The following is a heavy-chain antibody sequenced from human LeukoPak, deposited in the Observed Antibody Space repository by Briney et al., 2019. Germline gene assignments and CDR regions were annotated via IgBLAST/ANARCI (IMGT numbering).Heavy chain of an antibody. D-gene: IGHD1-26*01. CDR2: ITTSSTYT. CDR1: GFSFSSYN. V-gene: IGHV3-21*01. CDR3: ARDPYSGTYGNTYYYYMDV. J-gene: IGHJ6*03. Sequence: GGSLRLSCEASGFSFSSYNMDWVRQTPGKGLEWISSITTSSTYTFYADSVEGRFTISRDNARNSLYLQMNSLRVEDTAVYYCARDPYSGTYGNTYYYYMDVWGKGTTVTISS.